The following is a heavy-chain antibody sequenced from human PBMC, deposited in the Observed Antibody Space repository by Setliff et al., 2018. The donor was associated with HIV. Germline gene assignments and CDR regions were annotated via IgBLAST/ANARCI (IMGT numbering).Heavy chain of an antibody. Sequence: GGSLRLSCEASGFTFSKYWMSWVRQAPGKGLEWVANINQDGREKYYVDSVKGRFTISRDNANNSLYLQMNSLRVEDTAVYYCASGNTLDYWGQGTLVTVSS. V-gene: IGHV3-7*03. CDR1: GFTFSKYW. CDR2: INQDGREK. D-gene: IGHD1-1*01. CDR3: ASGNTLDY. J-gene: IGHJ4*02.